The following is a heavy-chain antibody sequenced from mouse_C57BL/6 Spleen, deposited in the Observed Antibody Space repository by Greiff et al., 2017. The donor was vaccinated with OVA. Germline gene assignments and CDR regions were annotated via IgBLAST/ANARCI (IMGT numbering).Heavy chain of an antibody. CDR2: IYPGDGDT. CDR1: GYAFSSSW. D-gene: IGHD2-10*02. Sequence: VMLVESGPELVKPGASVKISCKASGYAFSSSWVNWVKQRPGKGLEWIGRIYPGDGDTNYNGKFKGKATLTADKSSSTAYMQLSSLTSEDSAVYFCARGYGNSYFDYWGQGTTLTVSS. J-gene: IGHJ2*01. V-gene: IGHV1-82*01. CDR3: ARGYGNSYFDY.